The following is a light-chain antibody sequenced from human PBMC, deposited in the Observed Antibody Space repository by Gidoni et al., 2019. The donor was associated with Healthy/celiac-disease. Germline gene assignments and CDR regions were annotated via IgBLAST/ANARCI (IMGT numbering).Light chain of an antibody. CDR2: LGS. CDR3: MQALQTPFT. CDR1: QSPLHSNRYNY. V-gene: IGKV2-28*01. Sequence: ETVRSQSLLSLSVTPGEPASISCRSSQSPLHSNRYNYLDWYLQKPGQSPQLLIYLGSNLASGVPYRFSGSGSGTDFTLKISRVEAEDVGVYYCMQALQTPFTFGPGTKVEIK. J-gene: IGKJ3*01.